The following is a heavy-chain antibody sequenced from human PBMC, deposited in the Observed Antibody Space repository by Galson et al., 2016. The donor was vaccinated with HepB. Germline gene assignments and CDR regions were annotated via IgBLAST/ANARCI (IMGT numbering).Heavy chain of an antibody. Sequence: SLRLSCAASGFSFSNSGMSWVRQAPGRGLEWVSGITRSGDATHYADFVKGRFTISRDNSKNTLYLYMNNLTAADTAVYYCARVFGSGYFQYWGQGALVTVSS. J-gene: IGHJ4*02. CDR3: ARVFGSGYFQY. CDR1: GFSFSNSG. D-gene: IGHD3-10*01. CDR2: ITRSGDAT. V-gene: IGHV3-23*01.